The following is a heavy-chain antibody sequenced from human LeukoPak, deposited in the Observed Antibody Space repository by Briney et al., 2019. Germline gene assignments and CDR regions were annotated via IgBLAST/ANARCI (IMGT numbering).Heavy chain of an antibody. J-gene: IGHJ4*02. Sequence: SETLSLTCTVSGGSISSSSYYWGWLRQPPGKGLEWIGSIYYSGSTYYNPSLKSRVTISVDTSKNQFSLKLSSVTAADTAVYYCASETDCSSTSCYFPNYWGQGPLVTVSS. CDR3: ASETDCSSTSCYFPNY. D-gene: IGHD2-2*01. V-gene: IGHV4-39*01. CDR1: GGSISSSSYY. CDR2: IYYSGST.